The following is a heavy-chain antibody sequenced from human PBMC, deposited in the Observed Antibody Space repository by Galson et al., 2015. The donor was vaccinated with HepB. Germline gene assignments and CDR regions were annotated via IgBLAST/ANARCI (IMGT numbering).Heavy chain of an antibody. J-gene: IGHJ6*02. CDR2: ISSSSSTI. Sequence: SLRLSCAASGFTFSSYSMNWVRQAPGKGLEWVSYISSSSSTIYYADSVKGRFTISRDNAKNSLYLQMTSLRAEDRGVYYCARDEWHYDRSGYYYYYGMDVWGQGTTVTVSS. CDR1: GFTFSSYS. V-gene: IGHV3-48*04. D-gene: IGHD3-22*01. CDR3: ARDEWHYDRSGYYYYYGMDV.